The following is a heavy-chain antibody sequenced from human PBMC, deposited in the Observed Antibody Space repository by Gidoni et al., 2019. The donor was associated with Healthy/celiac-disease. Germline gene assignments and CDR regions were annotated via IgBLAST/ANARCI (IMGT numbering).Heavy chain of an antibody. J-gene: IGHJ4*02. CDR3: AKGVFLARPTDY. Sequence: EVQLLESGGGLVQPGGSLRLSCAASGLTFSSYAMSWVRQAPGKGLEWVSAISGSGGSTYYADSGKGRFTISRDNSKNTLYLQMNSLRADDTALYYCAKGVFLARPTDYWGQGTLVTVSS. CDR1: GLTFSSYA. V-gene: IGHV3-23*01. CDR2: ISGSGGST. D-gene: IGHD6-6*01.